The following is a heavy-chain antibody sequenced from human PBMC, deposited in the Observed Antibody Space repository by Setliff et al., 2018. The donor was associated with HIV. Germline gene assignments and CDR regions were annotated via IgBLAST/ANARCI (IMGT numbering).Heavy chain of an antibody. J-gene: IGHJ5*01. CDR3: ARGGYCSKWYSWFDP. Sequence: SETLSLTCTVSGGSISSGSYYWNWIRQPAGKGLEWIGRIYTSGSTNYNPSLKSRVTISVDTSRNQFSLKLSSVTAADTAVYYCARGGYCSKWYSWFDPWGQGTLVTVSS. CDR1: GGSISSGSYY. CDR2: IYTSGST. D-gene: IGHD2-2*01. V-gene: IGHV4-61*02.